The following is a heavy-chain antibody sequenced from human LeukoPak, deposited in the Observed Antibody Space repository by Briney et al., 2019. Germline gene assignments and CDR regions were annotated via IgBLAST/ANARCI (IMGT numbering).Heavy chain of an antibody. CDR3: ASLEVDTAMVRHGNWFDP. CDR2: INHSVST. V-gene: IGHV4-34*01. CDR1: GASFSGYY. J-gene: IGHJ5*02. D-gene: IGHD5-18*01. Sequence: PSETLSLTGAVYGASFSGYYCRWIRQPPGKGLEWIGEINHSVSTNYNPSLKSRVTISVDTSKNQFSLKLSSATAAETAVYYCASLEVDTAMVRHGNWFDPWGQGTLVTVYS.